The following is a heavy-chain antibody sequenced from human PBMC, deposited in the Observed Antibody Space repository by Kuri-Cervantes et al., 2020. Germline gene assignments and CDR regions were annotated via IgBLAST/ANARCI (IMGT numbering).Heavy chain of an antibody. CDR2: LSASGGST. D-gene: IGHD2-15*01. V-gene: IGHV3-23*01. CDR3: ARVRCSGGVCYSELDY. CDR1: GFMFSSYA. J-gene: IGHJ4*02. Sequence: GESLKISCAASGFMFSSYAMSWVRQAPGKGLEWVSGLSASGGSTYYADSVKGRFTISRDNSKSTLYLQMNSLRAEDTAVYYCARVRCSGGVCYSELDYWGQGTLVTVSS.